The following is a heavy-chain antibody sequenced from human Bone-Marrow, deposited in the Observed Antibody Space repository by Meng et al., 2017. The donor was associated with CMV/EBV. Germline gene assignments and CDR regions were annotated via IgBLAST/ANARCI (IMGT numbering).Heavy chain of an antibody. CDR1: GGPFSGY. D-gene: IGHD1-26*01. J-gene: IGHJ4*02. Sequence: QVLLRRWGAGLLQASGTLALTCGAYGGPFSGYWGWVRQPPGKGLEWIGEITHSGSTNYNVSLKSRVTISIDTSKNQFSLRLSSVTATDTAVYYCAPGFRSWSGSYSSWGQGTLVTVSS. V-gene: IGHV4-34*01. CDR3: APGFRSWSGSYSS. CDR2: ITHSGST.